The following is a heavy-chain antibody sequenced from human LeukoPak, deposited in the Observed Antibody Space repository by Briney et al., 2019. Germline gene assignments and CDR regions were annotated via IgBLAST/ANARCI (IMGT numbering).Heavy chain of an antibody. CDR2: INPNSGGT. Sequence: GASVKVACKASGYTFTSYYMHWVRQAPGQGLEWMGWINPNSGGTNYAQKFQGRVTMTRDTSISTAYKELSRLRSDDTAVYYCARRWLQFERTAEPHFDYWGQGTLVTVSS. J-gene: IGHJ4*02. CDR1: GYTFTSYY. CDR3: ARRWLQFERTAEPHFDY. D-gene: IGHD5-24*01. V-gene: IGHV1-2*02.